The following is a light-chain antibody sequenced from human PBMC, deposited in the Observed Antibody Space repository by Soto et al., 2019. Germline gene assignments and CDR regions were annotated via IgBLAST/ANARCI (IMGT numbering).Light chain of an antibody. CDR1: QYISNY. CDR2: DAS. J-gene: IGKJ1*01. CDR3: QQTYSSSWT. V-gene: IGKV1-39*01. Sequence: DIQMTQSPSSLSASVGDRVTITCQGSQYISNYLNWYQQKPGKAPKLLIYDASNLETWVPLRFSGSGSGTDFTLTVSSLQPEDFATYYCQQTYSSSWTFGQGTKVDIK.